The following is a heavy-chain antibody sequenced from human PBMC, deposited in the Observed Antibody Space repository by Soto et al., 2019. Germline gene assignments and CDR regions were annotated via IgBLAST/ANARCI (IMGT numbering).Heavy chain of an antibody. CDR1: GFTFSSYA. Sequence: GGSLRLSCAASGFTFSSYAMTWVRQAPGKGLEWLAMTTQDGNDKHYVDSVRGRFTISRDSAKNTLYLQMNSLRAEDTAVYYCAKSLDSSGYYHFDYWGQGTLVTVSS. D-gene: IGHD3-22*01. V-gene: IGHV3-7*01. CDR2: TTQDGNDK. J-gene: IGHJ4*02. CDR3: AKSLDSSGYYHFDY.